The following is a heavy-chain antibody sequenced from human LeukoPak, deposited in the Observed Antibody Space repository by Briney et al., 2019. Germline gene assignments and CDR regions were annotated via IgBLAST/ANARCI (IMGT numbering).Heavy chain of an antibody. CDR3: ARDRSPTRTFIAVAGTSSLDY. CDR1: GFTFSSYW. V-gene: IGHV3-74*01. J-gene: IGHJ4*02. Sequence: GGSLRLSCAASGFTFSSYWMHWVRQAPGKGLVWVSRINSDGSSTSYADSVKGRFTISRDNAKNTLYLQMNSLRAEDTAVYYCARDRSPTRTFIAVAGTSSLDYWGQGTLVTVSS. CDR2: INSDGSST. D-gene: IGHD6-19*01.